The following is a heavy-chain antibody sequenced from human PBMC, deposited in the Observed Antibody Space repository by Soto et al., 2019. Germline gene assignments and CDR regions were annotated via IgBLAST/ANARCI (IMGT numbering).Heavy chain of an antibody. CDR3: ARRSNRAMDV. CDR1: GGSFSNYP. D-gene: IGHD2-8*01. CDR2: IIPVFGAA. J-gene: IGHJ6*02. V-gene: IGHV1-69*01. Sequence: QVQLVQSGAEVKKPGSSVKVSCKPSGGSFSNYPINWVRQAPGQGLEWMGGIIPVFGAADYAQKFQGRLTLTADPSTTTAYMELNSLRPEDTALYYCARRSNRAMDVWGQGTTVTVSS.